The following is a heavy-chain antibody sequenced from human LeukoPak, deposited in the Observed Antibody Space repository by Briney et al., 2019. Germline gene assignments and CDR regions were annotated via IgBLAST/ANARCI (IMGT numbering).Heavy chain of an antibody. CDR2: ISTYTVTT. Sequence: GASVKVSGKASGYTFTNYGISLWRQAPGQGREWMGWISTYTVTTHYAQQLQGRVTMTTDTSTNTAYMDLSSLRADDTAVYYCARGKTIRVADPFDYWGQGPLVTVSS. CDR1: GYTFTNYG. D-gene: IGHD6-19*01. V-gene: IGHV1-18*01. CDR3: ARGKTIRVADPFDY. J-gene: IGHJ4*02.